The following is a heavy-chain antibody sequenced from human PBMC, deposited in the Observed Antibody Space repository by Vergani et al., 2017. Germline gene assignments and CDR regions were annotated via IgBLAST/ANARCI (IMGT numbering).Heavy chain of an antibody. CDR2: ILPLFGTP. D-gene: IGHD2-2*01. V-gene: IGHV1-69*01. Sequence: QVQLVQSGAEVKKPGSSVKVSCKSSGGTFSNHVLAWVRQAPGQGLEWMGGILPLFGTPTYAQRFQGRVTITADESTSTAYMELSSLRSEDTAVYYCARGVLGYCSSTSCSSGHYYYYYMDVWGKGTTVTVSS. CDR3: ARGVLGYCSSTSCSSGHYYYYYMDV. CDR1: GGTFSNHV. J-gene: IGHJ6*03.